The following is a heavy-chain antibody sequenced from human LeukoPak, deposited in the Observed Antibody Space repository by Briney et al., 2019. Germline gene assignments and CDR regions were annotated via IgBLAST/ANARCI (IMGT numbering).Heavy chain of an antibody. D-gene: IGHD4/OR15-4a*01. V-gene: IGHV4-34*01. CDR2: IGHSGTT. CDR1: GGSLSGYY. CDR3: AREGRMSMGIEY. Sequence: PSETLSLTCDVYGGSLSGYYWSWIRQSPEKGLQWIEEIGHSGTTNFNPSLKSRVSMSVDTSKNQFSLKLTSVTAADTAVYFCAREGRMSMGIEYWGQGTLVTVSS. J-gene: IGHJ4*02.